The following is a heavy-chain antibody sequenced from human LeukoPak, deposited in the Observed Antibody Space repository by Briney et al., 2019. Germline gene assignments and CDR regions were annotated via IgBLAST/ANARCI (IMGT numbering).Heavy chain of an antibody. CDR1: GGTVSSYA. J-gene: IGHJ5*02. D-gene: IGHD5-12*01. CDR3: ARGGYDSWFDP. CDR2: IIPIFGTA. V-gene: IGHV1-69*01. Sequence: AVKLSCKAAGGTVSSYASSWLRQAPGQGLEWMGGIIPIFGTANYAQKFQGRVTITADESTSTASMELSSLRSEDTAVYYCARGGYDSWFDPWGQGTLVTVSS.